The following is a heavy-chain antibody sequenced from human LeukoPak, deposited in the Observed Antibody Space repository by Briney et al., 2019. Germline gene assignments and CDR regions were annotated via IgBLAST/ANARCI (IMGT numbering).Heavy chain of an antibody. V-gene: IGHV3-74*01. CDR2: SNSDGSRT. D-gene: IGHD6-13*01. J-gene: IGHJ3*02. Sequence: PGGSLRLSCAASGFTFSSYWMRWVRQAPGKGLVWVSRSNSDGSRTNYADSVKGRFTISRDNAKNTLYLQMNSLRAEDTAVYYCAREVRIAASGRAFDMWGQGTMVTVSS. CDR3: AREVRIAASGRAFDM. CDR1: GFTFSSYW.